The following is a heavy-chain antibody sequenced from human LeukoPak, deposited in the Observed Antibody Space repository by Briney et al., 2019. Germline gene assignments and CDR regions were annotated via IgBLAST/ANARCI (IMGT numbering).Heavy chain of an antibody. J-gene: IGHJ4*02. V-gene: IGHV4-4*07. Sequence: SETLSRTCTVSGASINAFHWTWFRQPAGKGLEWIGLIYSSGSSLLNPSLKSRVAMSVDLTKNQLSLKLTSVTAADTAMYYCARKDGDYWGRGTLVAVSS. CDR1: GASINAFH. CDR3: ARKDGDY. CDR2: IYSSGSS.